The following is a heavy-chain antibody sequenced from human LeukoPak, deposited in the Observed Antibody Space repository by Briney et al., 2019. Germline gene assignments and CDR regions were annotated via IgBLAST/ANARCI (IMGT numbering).Heavy chain of an antibody. CDR3: ARGRYFRYSWNQPRGYFDY. J-gene: IGHJ4*02. V-gene: IGHV4-34*01. Sequence: SVTLSLTCAVYGGSFCGYYWRWIRQPPGKGLEWLGVINHSGTTNYKPSLKSRVTISVDTSKNQFSLKLSTVTAADTAVYECARGRYFRYSWNQPRGYFDYGGQGTLVTVSS. D-gene: IGHD1-20*01. CDR1: GGSFCGYY. CDR2: INHSGTT.